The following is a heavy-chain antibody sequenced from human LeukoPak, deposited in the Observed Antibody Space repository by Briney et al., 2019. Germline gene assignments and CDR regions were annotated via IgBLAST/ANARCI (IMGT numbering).Heavy chain of an antibody. CDR3: AKDMGPRSLDVVVPAAIAFDI. J-gene: IGHJ3*02. Sequence: PGGSLRLSCAASGFTFDDYAMHWVRQAPGKGLEWVSGISWNSGSIGYADSVKGRFTISRDNAKNSLYLQMNSLRAEDTALYYCAKDMGPRSLDVVVPAAIAFDIWGQGTMVTVSS. CDR1: GFTFDDYA. CDR2: ISWNSGSI. V-gene: IGHV3-9*01. D-gene: IGHD2-2*01.